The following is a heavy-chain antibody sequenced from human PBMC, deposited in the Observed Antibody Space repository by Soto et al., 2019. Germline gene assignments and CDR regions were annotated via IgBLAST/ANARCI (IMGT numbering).Heavy chain of an antibody. J-gene: IGHJ1*01. D-gene: IGHD3-22*01. CDR1: GFTFSSYA. CDR2: ISGSGGST. V-gene: IGHV3-23*01. Sequence: GSLRLSCAASGFTFSSYAMSWVRQAPGKGLEWVSAISGSGGSTYYADSVKGRFTISRDNSKNTLYLQMNSLRAEDTAVYYCAKSHRDYHYDSSAKRGGFQPWGQGTLVTVSS. CDR3: AKSHRDYHYDSSAKRGGFQP.